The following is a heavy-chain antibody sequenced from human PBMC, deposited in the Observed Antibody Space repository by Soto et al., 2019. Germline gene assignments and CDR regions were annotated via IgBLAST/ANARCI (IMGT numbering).Heavy chain of an antibody. CDR1: GYFTVSARSY. J-gene: IGHJ4*02. D-gene: IGHD3-9*01. CDR2: MYYRGTT. Sequence: LTCTVCGYFTVSARSYKSWIRQPPGKGLEWIGNMYYRGTTYYNPSLKSRVTISVDTSKNQFSLKLSSMTAADTAVYYCARYFDWFYHFDYWGQGTLVTVSS. V-gene: IGHV4-39*01. CDR3: ARYFDWFYHFDY.